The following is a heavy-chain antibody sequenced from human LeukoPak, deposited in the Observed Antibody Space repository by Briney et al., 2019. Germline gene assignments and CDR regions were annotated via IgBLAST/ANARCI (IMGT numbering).Heavy chain of an antibody. J-gene: IGHJ4*02. CDR3: AKESHHGPAAPFDY. V-gene: IGHV1-8*01. Sequence: ASVKVSCKASGYTFTSYDINWVRRATGQGLEWMGWMNPNSGNTGYAQKFQGRVTMTRNTSISTAYMELSSLRSEDTAVYYCAKESHHGPAAPFDYWGQGTLVTVSS. CDR1: GYTFTSYD. D-gene: IGHD2-2*01. CDR2: MNPNSGNT.